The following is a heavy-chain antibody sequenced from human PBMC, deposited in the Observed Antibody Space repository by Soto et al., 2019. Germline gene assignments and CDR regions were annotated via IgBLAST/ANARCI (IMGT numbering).Heavy chain of an antibody. J-gene: IGHJ4*02. D-gene: IGHD3-3*01. CDR3: GYRVVGHAHKDYDVDF. CDR2: IFWTDDR. Sequence: QITLKESGPPLVRPTETLTLTCTFSGFSLSSSGVGVGWIRQPPGKAPEWLALIFWTDDRRYSPSLRGMLTITKDTPNDQVVLTLATVDPVDTGSSSWGYRVVGHAHKDYDVDFWSPGTLVTVSS. V-gene: IGHV2-5*01. CDR1: GFSLSSSGVG.